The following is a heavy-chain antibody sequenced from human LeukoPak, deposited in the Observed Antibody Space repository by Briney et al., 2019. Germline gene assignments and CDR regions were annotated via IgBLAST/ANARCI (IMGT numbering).Heavy chain of an antibody. CDR1: GFTVSSNY. D-gene: IGHD3-10*01. V-gene: IGHV3-66*01. Sequence: PGGSLRLSCAASGFTVSSNYMSWVRQAPGKGLVWVSVIYSGGSTYYADSVKGRFTISRDNSKNTLYLQMNSLRAEDTAVYYCARETITMVRGVPLYYYYYMDVWGKGTTVTISS. CDR2: IYSGGST. CDR3: ARETITMVRGVPLYYYYYMDV. J-gene: IGHJ6*03.